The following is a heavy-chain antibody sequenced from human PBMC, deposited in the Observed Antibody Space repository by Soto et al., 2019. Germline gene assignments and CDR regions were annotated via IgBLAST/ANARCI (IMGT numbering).Heavy chain of an antibody. CDR2: IDPTDSFT. J-gene: IGHJ6*02. CDR1: GYNFTSYW. CDR3: ARRGYDFWSGLDV. D-gene: IGHD3-3*01. V-gene: IGHV5-10-1*01. Sequence: PGESLKISCKGSGYNFTSYWIIWVRQMPGKGLEWMGNIDPTDSFTNYSPSFQGHVTISTDKSMSTAYLQWGTLKASDPAMYYCARRGYDFWSGLDVWGQGTTVTVSS.